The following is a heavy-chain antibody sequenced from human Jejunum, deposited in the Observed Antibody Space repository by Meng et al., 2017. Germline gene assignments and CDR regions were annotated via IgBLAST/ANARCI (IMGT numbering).Heavy chain of an antibody. D-gene: IGHD2-2*01. CDR1: GCSVTSGSHF. J-gene: IGHJ4*02. CDR2: IYYSGST. Sequence: SETLSLTCTVSGCSVTSGSHFWSWIRQPPGKGLEWIGYIYYSGSTNYNPSLKSRVTISLDTSKNQFSLKLSSVTAADTALYYCAKEKRYCSSSSCYGPPDYWGQGTLVTVSS. V-gene: IGHV4-61*01. CDR3: AKEKRYCSSSSCYGPPDY.